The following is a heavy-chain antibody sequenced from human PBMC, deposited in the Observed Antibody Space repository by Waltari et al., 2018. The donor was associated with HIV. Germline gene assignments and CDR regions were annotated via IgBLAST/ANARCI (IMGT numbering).Heavy chain of an antibody. CDR3: ARSMDYYGSGRAFDY. D-gene: IGHD3-10*01. Sequence: EVQLVQSGAEVKKPGESLKISCKGSGYSFTSYWIAWVRQRPGKGLEWMGIIYPGDYDTRYSPSFQGQVTISADKSISTAYLQWSSLKASDTAMYYCARSMDYYGSGRAFDYWGQGTLVTVSS. J-gene: IGHJ4*02. CDR2: IYPGDYDT. CDR1: GYSFTSYW. V-gene: IGHV5-51*01.